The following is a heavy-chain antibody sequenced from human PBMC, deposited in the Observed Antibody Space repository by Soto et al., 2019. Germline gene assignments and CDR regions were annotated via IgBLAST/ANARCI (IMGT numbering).Heavy chain of an antibody. V-gene: IGHV1-46*03. CDR3: VRAVGTVVVLTLDVLDF. J-gene: IGHJ3*01. Sequence: ASVKVSSKASGYTFTNYYINWLRQVPGQGLEWMGVINPDIGVTNYAQKFQGRVTMTRDTSTSTVSMELSSLRSEDTAVYYCVRAVGTVVVLTLDVLDFWGQGTVVTVSS. CDR2: INPDIGVT. D-gene: IGHD2-21*01. CDR1: GYTFTNYY.